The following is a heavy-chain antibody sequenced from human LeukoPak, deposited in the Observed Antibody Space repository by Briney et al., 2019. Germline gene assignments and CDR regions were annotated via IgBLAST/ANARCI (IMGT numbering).Heavy chain of an antibody. V-gene: IGHV1-69*04. D-gene: IGHD6-13*01. Sequence: SVKVSCKASGGTFSSYAISWVRQAPGQGLEWMGRIIPILGIANYAQKFQGRVTITADKSTSTAYMELSSLRSEDTAVYYCARDPGIAAAGTIFDYWGQGTLVTVSS. CDR2: IIPILGIA. J-gene: IGHJ4*02. CDR3: ARDPGIAAAGTIFDY. CDR1: GGTFSSYA.